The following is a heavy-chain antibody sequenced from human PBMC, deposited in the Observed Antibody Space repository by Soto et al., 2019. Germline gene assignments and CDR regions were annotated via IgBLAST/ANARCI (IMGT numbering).Heavy chain of an antibody. CDR1: GLTFSSHW. D-gene: IGHD1-1*01. Sequence: EVQLVESGGGLVQPGGSLRLSCVASGLTFSSHWMSWVRQAPGKGLEWLANIKQDGSEKYYVDSVKGRFTISRDNAKNSLYLQMNSLRAEDTAVYYCARPPYLERYFDLWGRGTRVTVSS. V-gene: IGHV3-7*02. CDR2: IKQDGSEK. CDR3: ARPPYLERYFDL. J-gene: IGHJ2*01.